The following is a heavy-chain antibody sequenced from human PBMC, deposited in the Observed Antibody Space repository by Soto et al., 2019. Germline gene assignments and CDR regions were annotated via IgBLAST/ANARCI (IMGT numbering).Heavy chain of an antibody. CDR2: IIPIFTRT. D-gene: IGHD2-15*01. CDR1: GGTFSTSS. V-gene: IGHV1-69*01. CDR3: ARDVVRSTAGDS. Sequence: QLQLVQSGTEVKEPGSSVKVSCKASGGTFSTSSFVWVRQGPGQGLEWMGGIIPIFTRTNFAQKFQGRVTFSADESTRTTYMELRSLTSEDTAIYDCARDVVRSTAGDSWGQGTLVTVSS. J-gene: IGHJ4*02.